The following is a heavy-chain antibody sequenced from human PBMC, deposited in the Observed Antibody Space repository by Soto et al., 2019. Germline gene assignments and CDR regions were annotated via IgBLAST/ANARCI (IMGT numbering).Heavy chain of an antibody. D-gene: IGHD4-4*01. Sequence: QVQLQESGPGLVKPSQTLSLTCTVSGGSISSGXXXXSXIRQHPGKGLEWIGYIYYSXXXYYNPSLKSRVTISVDTSKNQFXLKLSSVTAADTAVYYCATTVTTSFAIHSYFDYWGQGTLVTVSS. J-gene: IGHJ4*02. CDR2: IYYSXXX. V-gene: IGHV4-31*03. CDR1: GGSISSGXXX. CDR3: ATTVTTSFAIHSYFDY.